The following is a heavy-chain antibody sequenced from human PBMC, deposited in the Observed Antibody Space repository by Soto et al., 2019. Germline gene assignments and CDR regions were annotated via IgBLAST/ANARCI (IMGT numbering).Heavy chain of an antibody. CDR1: GFTFSGSA. J-gene: IGHJ6*03. CDR3: TRHGDLGYCSGGSCYSDYYYYMDV. CDR2: IRSKANSYAT. V-gene: IGHV3-73*01. Sequence: GGSLRLSCAASGFTFSGSAMHWVRQASGKGLEWVGRIRSKANSYATAYAASVKGRFTISRDDSKNTAYLQMNSLKTEDTAVYYCTRHGDLGYCSGGSCYSDYYYYMDVWGKGTTVTVSS. D-gene: IGHD2-15*01.